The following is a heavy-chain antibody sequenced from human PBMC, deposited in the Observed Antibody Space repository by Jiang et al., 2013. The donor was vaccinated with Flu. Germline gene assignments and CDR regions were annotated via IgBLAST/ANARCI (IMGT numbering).Heavy chain of an antibody. CDR2: TYYRSKWYN. D-gene: IGHD3-10*01. Sequence: TSQTLSLTCAISGDSVSSNSAAWNWIRQSPSRGLEWLGRTYYRSKWYNDYAVSVKSRITINPDTSKNQFSLQLNSVTPEDTAVYYCARGSRNAPRGGNTNGMDVWGQGTTVTVSS. J-gene: IGHJ6*02. V-gene: IGHV6-1*01. CDR3: ARGSRNAPRGGNTNGMDV. CDR1: GDSVSSNSAA.